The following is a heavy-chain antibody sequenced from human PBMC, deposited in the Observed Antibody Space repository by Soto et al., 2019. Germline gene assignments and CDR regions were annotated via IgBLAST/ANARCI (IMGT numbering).Heavy chain of an antibody. V-gene: IGHV5-10-1*03. Sequence: EVQLVQSGAEVKKPGESLRISCKGSGYSITSYWISWARQMPGKGLEWMGRMDLRDSYTHYSPSFQGHVTISADKSITTAYLQWSSLKASDTAVYYCATSGYWNGTYYYFGMDVWGQGTTVTVSS. CDR1: GYSITSYW. CDR2: MDLRDSYT. CDR3: ATSGYWNGTYYYFGMDV. D-gene: IGHD1-1*01. J-gene: IGHJ6*02.